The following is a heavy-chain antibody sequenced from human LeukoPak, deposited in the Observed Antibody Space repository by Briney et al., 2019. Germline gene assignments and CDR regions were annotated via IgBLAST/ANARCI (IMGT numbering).Heavy chain of an antibody. Sequence: GGSLRLSCAASGFTFSSYAMHWVRQAPGKGLEYVSAISSNGGSTYYANSVKGRFTISRDNSKNTLYLQMGSLRAEDMAVYYCPRFQYPTVPEWGQGTLVTVSS. V-gene: IGHV3-64*01. CDR2: ISSNGGST. CDR1: GFTFSSYA. J-gene: IGHJ4*02. CDR3: PRFQYPTVPE. D-gene: IGHD1-14*01.